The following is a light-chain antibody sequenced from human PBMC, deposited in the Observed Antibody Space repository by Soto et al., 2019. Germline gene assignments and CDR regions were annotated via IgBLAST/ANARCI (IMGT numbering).Light chain of an antibody. V-gene: IGKV3-20*01. CDR2: GAS. CDR1: QSVSSSY. J-gene: IGKJ1*01. Sequence: EIVLTQSAGTLSLSPGERSTLSFSSSQSVSSSYLAWYQQKPGQAPRLLIYGASSRATGIPDRFSGSGSGTDFTLTISRLEPEDFAVYYCQQYGSSPWTFGQGTKVDIK. CDR3: QQYGSSPWT.